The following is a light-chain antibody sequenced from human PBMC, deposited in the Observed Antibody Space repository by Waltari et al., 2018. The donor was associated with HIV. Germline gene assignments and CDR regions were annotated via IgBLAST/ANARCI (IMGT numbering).Light chain of an antibody. CDR3: AAWDDSLEGIWV. Sequence: QSVLTQSSSASGTPGQRVTISCSGSTPTIGSNYVYWYQQLPGTAPKRLIYRNNQRPSGVPDRFSGSKSGTSASLAISGLRSEDEADYYCAAWDDSLEGIWVLGGGTKLTVL. J-gene: IGLJ3*02. CDR1: TPTIGSNY. CDR2: RNN. V-gene: IGLV1-47*01.